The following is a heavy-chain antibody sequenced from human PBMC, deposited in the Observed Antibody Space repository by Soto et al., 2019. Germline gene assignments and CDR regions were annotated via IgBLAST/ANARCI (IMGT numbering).Heavy chain of an antibody. CDR2: ISGSGGST. CDR1: GFTFSSYA. D-gene: IGHD1-7*01. J-gene: IGHJ6*03. CDR3: AKDVKGLNWNYGLVPHHYYYYMDV. Sequence: PGGSLRLSCAASGFTFSSYAMSWVRQAPGKGLEWVSAISGSGGSTYYADSVKGRFTISRDNSKNTLYLQMNSLRAEDTAVYYCAKDVKGLNWNYGLVPHHYYYYMDVWGKGSTVTVSS. V-gene: IGHV3-23*01.